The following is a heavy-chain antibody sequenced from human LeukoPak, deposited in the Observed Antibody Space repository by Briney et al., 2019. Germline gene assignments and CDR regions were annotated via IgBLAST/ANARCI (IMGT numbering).Heavy chain of an antibody. J-gene: IGHJ3*02. CDR3: ARQFSRIRKTQVVVHAFDI. CDR1: GGSISSSSYY. Sequence: PSETLSLTCTVSGGSISSSSYYWGWIRQPPGKGLEWIGSIYYSGSTYYNPSLKSRVTISVDTSKNQFSLKLSSVTAADTAVYYCARQFSRIRKTQVVVHAFDIWGQGTMVTVSS. CDR2: IYYSGST. V-gene: IGHV4-39*01. D-gene: IGHD3-22*01.